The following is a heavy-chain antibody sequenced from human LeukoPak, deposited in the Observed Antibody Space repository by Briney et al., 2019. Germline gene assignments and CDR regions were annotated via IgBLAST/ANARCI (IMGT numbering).Heavy chain of an antibody. CDR2: TYYRSKWYN. V-gene: IGHV6-1*01. CDR3: ASGGGGANYYGSGRAYYFDY. Sequence: SQTLSLTCAISGDSVSSNSAAGNWIRQSPSRGLEWLGRTYYRSKWYNDYAVSVKSRITINPDTSKNQFSLQLNSVTPEDTAVYYCASGGGGANYYGSGRAYYFDYWGQGTLVTVSS. J-gene: IGHJ4*02. D-gene: IGHD3-10*01. CDR1: GDSVSSNSAA.